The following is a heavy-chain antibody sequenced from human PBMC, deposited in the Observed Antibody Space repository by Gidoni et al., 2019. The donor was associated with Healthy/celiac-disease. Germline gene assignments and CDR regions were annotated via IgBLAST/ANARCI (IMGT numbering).Heavy chain of an antibody. D-gene: IGHD2-15*01. V-gene: IGHV1-69*01. CDR3: ARDGVVVAATYYAFDI. J-gene: IGHJ3*02. Sequence: QVQLVQSGAEVKKPGSSVKVSCKASGGTFSSYAISWVRQSPGQGLEWMGGIIPIFGTANYAQKFQGRVTITADESTSTAYMELSSLRSEDTAGYYCARDGVVVAATYYAFDIWGQGTMVTVSS. CDR2: IIPIFGTA. CDR1: GGTFSSYA.